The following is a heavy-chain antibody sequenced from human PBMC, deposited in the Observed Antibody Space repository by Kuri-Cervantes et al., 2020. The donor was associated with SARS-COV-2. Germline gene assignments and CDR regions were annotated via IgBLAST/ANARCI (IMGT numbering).Heavy chain of an antibody. D-gene: IGHD3-10*01. J-gene: IGHJ4*02. Sequence: SVKVSCKASGYTFSSSVISWVRQAPGQGLEWVGGIIPLSGIADYAQRFQGTVTITADKSTSTVYMELSSLRSEDTAVYYCARRITSVRGVRPYFDSWGQGTLVTVSS. CDR2: IIPLSGIA. V-gene: IGHV1-69*10. CDR3: ARRITSVRGVRPYFDS. CDR1: GYTFSSSV.